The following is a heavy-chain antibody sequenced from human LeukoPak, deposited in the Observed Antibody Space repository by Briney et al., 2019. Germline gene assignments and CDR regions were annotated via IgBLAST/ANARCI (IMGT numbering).Heavy chain of an antibody. V-gene: IGHV4-39*01. CDR1: GGPISSSSYY. CDR3: ARGSSGLVFDY. D-gene: IGHD6-19*01. Sequence: SETLSLTCTVSGGPISSSSYYWGWIRQPPGKGLEWIGSIYYSGSTYYNPSLKSRVTISVDTSKNQFSLKLSSVTAAGTAVYYCARGSSGLVFDYWGQGTLVTVSS. J-gene: IGHJ4*02. CDR2: IYYSGST.